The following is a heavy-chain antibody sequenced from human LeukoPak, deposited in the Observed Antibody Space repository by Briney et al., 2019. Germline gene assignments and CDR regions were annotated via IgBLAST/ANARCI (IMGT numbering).Heavy chain of an antibody. V-gene: IGHV4-4*07. CDR2: IYTSGTT. Sequence: SETLSLTCTVSGGSITTYYWSWIRQPDRKGLEWIGRIYTSGTTNYNPSLKSRVTMSLDTSNHKLSLKLSSVTAADTAVYYCARLNHDNCFDFWGQGILVTVSS. CDR1: GGSITTYY. J-gene: IGHJ4*02. CDR3: ARLNHDNCFDF. D-gene: IGHD1-1*01.